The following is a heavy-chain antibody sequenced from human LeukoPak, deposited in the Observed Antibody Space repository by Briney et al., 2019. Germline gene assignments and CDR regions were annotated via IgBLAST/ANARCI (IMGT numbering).Heavy chain of an antibody. CDR3: ESQTYYYDSSGYYPEY. D-gene: IGHD3-22*01. V-gene: IGHV5-10-1*01. CDR1: GYSFTSYW. J-gene: IGHJ4*02. CDR2: IDPSDSYT. Sequence: GEPLKISCKGSGYSFTSYWISWVRQMPGKGLEWMGRIDPSDSYTNYSPSFQGHVIISADKSISTAYLQWSSLKASDTAMYYCESQTYYYDSSGYYPEYWGQGTLVTVSS.